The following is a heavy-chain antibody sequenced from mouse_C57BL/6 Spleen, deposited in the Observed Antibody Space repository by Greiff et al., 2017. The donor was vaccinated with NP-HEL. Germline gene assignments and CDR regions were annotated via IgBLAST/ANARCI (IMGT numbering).Heavy chain of an antibody. J-gene: IGHJ2*01. D-gene: IGHD1-1*01. CDR3: ARGITTVVATGFDY. V-gene: IGHV1-55*01. CDR1: GYTFTSYW. Sequence: QVQLKQPGAELVKPGASVKMSCKASGYTFTSYWITWVKQRPGQGLEWIGDIYPGSGSTNYNEKFKSKATLTVDTTSSTACLQLSSLTSEDSAVYYCARGITTVVATGFDYWGQGTTLTVSS. CDR2: IYPGSGST.